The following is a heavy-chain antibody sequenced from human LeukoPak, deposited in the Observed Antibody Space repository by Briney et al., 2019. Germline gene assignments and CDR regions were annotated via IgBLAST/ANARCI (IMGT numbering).Heavy chain of an antibody. Sequence: GGSLRLSCSASGFNFYDYGMSWVRHAPGKGLEGCCDINWNGAWTDYADSVKGRFTISRDNAKNSLYLQMNSLRAEDTALYYCAGYYYDSSRGFDLWGQGTLVTVSA. V-gene: IGHV3-20*04. CDR2: INWNGAWT. D-gene: IGHD3-22*01. J-gene: IGHJ5*02. CDR1: GFNFYDYG. CDR3: AGYYYDSSRGFDL.